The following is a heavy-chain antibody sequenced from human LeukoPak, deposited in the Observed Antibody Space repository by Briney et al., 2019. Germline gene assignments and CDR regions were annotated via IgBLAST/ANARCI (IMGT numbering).Heavy chain of an antibody. V-gene: IGHV4-59*01. CDR2: IHYSGST. D-gene: IGHD2-15*01. Sequence: SETLSLTCTVSGGSISSYYCSWIRQPPGKRLEWIGYIHYSGSTNYNPSLKSRVTISVDTSKNQFSLKLKSVTAADTAVYYCATSDRHSHFDYWGQGTLVTVSS. CDR1: GGSISSYY. J-gene: IGHJ4*02. CDR3: ATSDRHSHFDY.